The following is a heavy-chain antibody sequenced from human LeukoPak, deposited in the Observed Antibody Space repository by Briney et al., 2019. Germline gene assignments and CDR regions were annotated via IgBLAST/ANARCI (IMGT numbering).Heavy chain of an antibody. CDR1: GGSFSGYY. J-gene: IGHJ4*02. CDR3: ARLSRGDY. V-gene: IGHV4-34*01. Sequence: SETLSLTCAVYGGSFSGYYWSWIRQPPGKGLEWIGEINHSGSTNYNPSLKGRVPISVATSKNQFSLKVSSVPAADTAVYYCARLSRGDYWGQGTLVTVSS. D-gene: IGHD5/OR15-5a*01. CDR2: INHSGST.